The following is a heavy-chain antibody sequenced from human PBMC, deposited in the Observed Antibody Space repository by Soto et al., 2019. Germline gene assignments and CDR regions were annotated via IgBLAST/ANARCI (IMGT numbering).Heavy chain of an antibody. D-gene: IGHD3-10*01. CDR2: INAGNGNT. CDR3: AIPFGRSPNDY. CDR1: GDTFTSYA. J-gene: IGHJ4*02. Sequence: APVKVCCKASGDTFTSYAMHWVRQAPGQRLEWMGWINAGNGNTKYSQKFQGRVTITRDTSATTAYVELSSLRSEVTAVYYCAIPFGRSPNDYWGQGTRVTVSS. V-gene: IGHV1-3*01.